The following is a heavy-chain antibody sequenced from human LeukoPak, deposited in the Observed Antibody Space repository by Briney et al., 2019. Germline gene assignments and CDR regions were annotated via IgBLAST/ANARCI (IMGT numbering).Heavy chain of an antibody. CDR3: ARGGYYDILTGPDY. CDR2: INHSGST. V-gene: IGHV4-34*01. CDR1: GGSFSGYY. D-gene: IGHD3-9*01. Sequence: SETLSLTCAVYGGSFSGYYWSWIRQPPGKGLEWIGEINHSGSTNYNPPLKSRVTISVDTSKNQFSLKLSSVTAADTAVYYCARGGYYDILTGPDYWGQGTLVTVYS. J-gene: IGHJ4*02.